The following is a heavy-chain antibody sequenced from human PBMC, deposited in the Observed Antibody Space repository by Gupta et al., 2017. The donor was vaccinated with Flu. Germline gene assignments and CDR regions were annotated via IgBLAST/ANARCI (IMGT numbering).Heavy chain of an antibody. CDR2: INLIVSN. D-gene: IGHD4-4*01. V-gene: IGHV4-34*01. CDR3: GTAPASNEVFVG. Sequence: CAVYGWSVSSYYVGCIRQAPGKGLEWVGAINLIVSNNYNPSLKSRVTISVDTSNNPSSLTLSSVTAADAAVYYCGTAPASNEVFVGWG. CDR1: GWSVSSYY. J-gene: IGHJ6*01.